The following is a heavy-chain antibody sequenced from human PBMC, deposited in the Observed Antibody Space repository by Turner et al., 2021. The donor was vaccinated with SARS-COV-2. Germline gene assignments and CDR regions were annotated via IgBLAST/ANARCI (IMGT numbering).Heavy chain of an antibody. CDR3: VRHGSWNFDS. CDR1: GFTFSDYW. CDR2: IKTDGSSK. Sequence: EVQLVESGGCLVQSGGSLCVSCAGSGFTFSDYWMGWVRQAPGKGLEWVANIKTDGSSKYYVDSVKDRFTTSRDNAKNSLYLQMYSLRAEDTAVYYCVRHGSWNFDSWGQGTLVTVSS. D-gene: IGHD1-1*01. J-gene: IGHJ5*01. V-gene: IGHV3-7*01.